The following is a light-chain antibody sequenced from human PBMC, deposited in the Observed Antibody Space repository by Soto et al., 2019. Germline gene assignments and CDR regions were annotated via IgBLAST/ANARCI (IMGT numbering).Light chain of an antibody. CDR3: QQYNNWPHT. CDR1: QSVSSK. V-gene: IGKV3-15*01. CDR2: GVS. Sequence: DIALTQSPGPLSFSPGERATLSCKASQSVSSKLAWFQQKPGQAPSLLIYGVSTRATGVPVRFSGSGSGTEFTLTINSLQSEDVAVYYCQQYNNWPHTFGQGTKVDIK. J-gene: IGKJ2*01.